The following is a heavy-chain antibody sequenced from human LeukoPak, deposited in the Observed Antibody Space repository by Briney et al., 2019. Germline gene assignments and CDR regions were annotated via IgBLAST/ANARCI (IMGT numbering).Heavy chain of an antibody. Sequence: GGSLRLSCAGSGFTFSSYAMTSVRQAPGWGLEAVSSISVSGDRTYYTDSVKGRFTTSRDDSRTSLFLQMNSLRADDTAVYYCARILGSHGGHYYHALDVWGHGTTVTVSS. CDR2: ISVSGDRT. D-gene: IGHD3-16*01. CDR1: GFTFSSYA. J-gene: IGHJ6*02. CDR3: ARILGSHGGHYYHALDV. V-gene: IGHV3-23*01.